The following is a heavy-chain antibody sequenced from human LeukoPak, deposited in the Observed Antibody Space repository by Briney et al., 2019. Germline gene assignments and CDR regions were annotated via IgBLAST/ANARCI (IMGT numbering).Heavy chain of an antibody. D-gene: IGHD4-11*01. Sequence: KASETLSLTCTVSGGSISSYYWSWIRQPPGKGLEWVGRVRTTAEGETTDHAAPVRGRFIISRDDSKSMVYLQMNRLETEDTAIYYCTAGLGKTDDDSWGQGTLVTVSS. CDR3: TAGLGKTDDDS. CDR2: VRTTAEGETT. V-gene: IGHV3-15*01. J-gene: IGHJ4*02. CDR1: GGSISSYY.